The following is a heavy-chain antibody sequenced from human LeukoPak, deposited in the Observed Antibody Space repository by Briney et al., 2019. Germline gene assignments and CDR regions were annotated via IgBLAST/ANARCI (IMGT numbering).Heavy chain of an antibody. D-gene: IGHD3-10*01. V-gene: IGHV4-34*01. CDR3: ARAADYLGSGSQLGY. J-gene: IGHJ4*02. Sequence: SETLSLTRAVYGGSFSGYFWSWIRQPPGKGLEWIGEINHSGNIRYNPSPMSRVTVSVDTSKNQVSLKLRSVTAADTAIYYCARAADYLGSGSQLGYWGQGILVTVSS. CDR2: INHSGNI. CDR1: GGSFSGYF.